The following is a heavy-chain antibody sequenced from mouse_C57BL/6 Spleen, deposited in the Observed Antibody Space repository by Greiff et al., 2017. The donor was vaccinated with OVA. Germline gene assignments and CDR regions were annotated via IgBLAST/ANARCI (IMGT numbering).Heavy chain of an antibody. V-gene: IGHV2-2*01. D-gene: IGHD4-1*01. Sequence: VKLVESGPGLVQPSQSLSITCTVSGFSLTSYGVHWVRQSPGKGLEWLGVIWSGGSTDYNAAFISRLSISKDNSKSQVFFKMNSLQADDTAIYYCASLTGTRDAMDYWGQGTSVTVSS. CDR3: ASLTGTRDAMDY. CDR1: GFSLTSYG. CDR2: IWSGGST. J-gene: IGHJ4*01.